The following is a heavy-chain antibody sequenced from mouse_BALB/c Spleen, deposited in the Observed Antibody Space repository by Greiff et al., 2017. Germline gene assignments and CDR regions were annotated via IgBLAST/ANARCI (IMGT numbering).Heavy chain of an antibody. D-gene: IGHD3-3*01. V-gene: IGHV1-74*04. Sequence: VHLVESGPQLVRPGASVKISCKASGYSFTSYWMHWVKQRPGQGLEWIGMIDPSDSETRLNQKFKDKATLTVDKSSSTAYMQLSSPTSEDSAVYYCARSEGTPFAYWGQGTLVTVSA. CDR2: IDPSDSET. CDR1: GYSFTSYW. CDR3: ARSEGTPFAY. J-gene: IGHJ3*01.